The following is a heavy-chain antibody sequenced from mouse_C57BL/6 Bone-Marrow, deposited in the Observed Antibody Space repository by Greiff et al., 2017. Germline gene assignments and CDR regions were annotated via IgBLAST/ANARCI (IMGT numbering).Heavy chain of an antibody. CDR3: ARGTTMVTTDYAMDY. V-gene: IGHV1-50*01. CDR2: IDHSDSYT. J-gene: IGHJ4*01. Sequence: QVQLQQPGAELVKPGASVKLSCKASGYTFTSYWMQWVKQRPGQGLEWIGEIDHSDSYTNYNQQFKGKATLSLDTSSSTAYMQLSSLTSEDSAVYYCARGTTMVTTDYAMDYWGQGTSVTVAS. D-gene: IGHD2-2*01. CDR1: GYTFTSYW.